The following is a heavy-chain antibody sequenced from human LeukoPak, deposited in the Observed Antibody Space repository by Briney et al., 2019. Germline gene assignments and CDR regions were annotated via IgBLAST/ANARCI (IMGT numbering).Heavy chain of an antibody. CDR1: GFTFSSYA. CDR2: INHSGST. D-gene: IGHD6-13*01. Sequence: GSLRLSCAASGFTFSSYAMSWIRQPPGKGLEWIGEINHSGSTNYNPSLKSRVTISVDTSKNQFSLKLSSVTAADTAVYYCARTTSSSWYNQYNYWGQGTLVTVSS. J-gene: IGHJ4*02. V-gene: IGHV4-34*01. CDR3: ARTTSSSWYNQYNY.